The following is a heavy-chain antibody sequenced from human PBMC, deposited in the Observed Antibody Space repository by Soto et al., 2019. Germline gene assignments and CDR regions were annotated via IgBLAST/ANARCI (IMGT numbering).Heavy chain of an antibody. Sequence: SVKVSCKASGGTFSSYAISWVRQAPGQGLEWMGGIIPRFGTTKYAQKFQGRVTITADESTSTAYMELSSLRSEDTAVYYCARVASGTSPLSYAFDIWGQGTMVT. V-gene: IGHV1-69*13. D-gene: IGHD1-1*01. CDR2: IIPRFGTT. CDR3: ARVASGTSPLSYAFDI. J-gene: IGHJ3*02. CDR1: GGTFSSYA.